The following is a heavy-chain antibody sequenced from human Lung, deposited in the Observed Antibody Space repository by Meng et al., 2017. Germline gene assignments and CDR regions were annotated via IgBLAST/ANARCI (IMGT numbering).Heavy chain of an antibody. D-gene: IGHD3-10*01. V-gene: IGHV4-4*02. J-gene: IGHJ5*02. CDR3: ARGSITMVRGVSVFDP. CDR2: IYHSGST. CDR1: GGSISSSNW. Sequence: QVQLQGAGPGLVKPSGTLSLTCAVSGGSISSSNWWSWVRQPPGKGLEWIGEIYHSGSTNYNPSLKSRVTISVDKSKNQFSLKLSSVTAADTAAYYCARGSITMVRGVSVFDPWGQGTLVTVFS.